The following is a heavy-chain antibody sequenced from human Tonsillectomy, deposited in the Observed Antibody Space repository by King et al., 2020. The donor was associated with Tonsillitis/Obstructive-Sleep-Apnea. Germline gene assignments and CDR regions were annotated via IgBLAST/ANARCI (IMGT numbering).Heavy chain of an antibody. CDR2: IIPILGIA. J-gene: IGHJ4*02. CDR1: GGTFSSFA. Sequence: QLVQSGAEVKNPGSSVKVSCKASGGTFSSFAISWVRQAPGQGLEWMGRIIPILGIANYAQKFQGRVTIIADKSTNTASMELSSLRSEDTAVYFCATQHGMEWSPFDDGGQGTLVTVSS. V-gene: IGHV1-69*04. D-gene: IGHD3-3*01. CDR3: ATQHGMEWSPFDD.